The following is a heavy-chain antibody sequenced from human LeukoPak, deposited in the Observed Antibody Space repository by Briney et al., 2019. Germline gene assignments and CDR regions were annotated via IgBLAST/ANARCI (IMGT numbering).Heavy chain of an antibody. D-gene: IGHD3-3*01. CDR1: VGSVYSADHY. V-gene: IGHV4-30-4*01. CDR2: IYFSGTT. Sequence: SESLCLSSTVSVGSVYSADHYCSCISHQPGNGLGWVWYIYFSGTTSYNPSFMSRVAISIDTPKDQFSLKLSSVTAADTAVYFCARDTLPITTFGVPSPTGHGMDVWGQGTTVTVSS. CDR3: ARDTLPITTFGVPSPTGHGMDV. J-gene: IGHJ6*02.